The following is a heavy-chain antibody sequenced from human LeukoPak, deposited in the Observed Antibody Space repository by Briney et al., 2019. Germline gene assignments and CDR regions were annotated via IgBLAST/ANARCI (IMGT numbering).Heavy chain of an antibody. CDR2: INHSGST. Sequence: SETLSLTCAVYGGSFSGYYWSWIRQPPGKGLEWIGEINHSGSTNYNPSLKSRVTISVDTSKNQFSLKLSSVTAADTAVYYCARIAPGIGYYYYMDVWGKGTTVTVSS. D-gene: IGHD2-21*01. CDR1: GGSFSGYY. CDR3: ARIAPGIGYYYYMDV. J-gene: IGHJ6*03. V-gene: IGHV4-34*01.